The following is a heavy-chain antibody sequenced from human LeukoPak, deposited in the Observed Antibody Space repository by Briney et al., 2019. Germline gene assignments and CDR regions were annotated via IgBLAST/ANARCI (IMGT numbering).Heavy chain of an antibody. Sequence: PSETLSLTCTVSGGSISSSSYYWGWIRQPPGKGLEWIGSIYYSGSTYYNPSLKSRVTISVDKSKNQFSLKLSSVTAADTAVYYCARLRYSSSWYVWGQGTLVTVSS. CDR2: IYYSGST. J-gene: IGHJ4*02. CDR3: ARLRYSSSWYV. V-gene: IGHV4-39*07. CDR1: GGSISSSSYY. D-gene: IGHD6-13*01.